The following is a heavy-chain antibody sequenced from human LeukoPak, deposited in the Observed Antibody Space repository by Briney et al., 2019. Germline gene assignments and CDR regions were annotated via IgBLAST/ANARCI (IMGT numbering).Heavy chain of an antibody. CDR3: ARTKNSGYYYDYFDY. V-gene: IGHV3-7*01. CDR1: GFTFSNYW. J-gene: IGHJ4*02. Sequence: GGSLRLSCAASGFTFSNYWMSWVRQAPGKGLEWVANIRQDGSEKYYVDSVKGRFTISRDNAKNSLYLHMNGLRAEDTAVYYCARTKNSGYYYDYFDYWGQGTLVTVSS. CDR2: IRQDGSEK. D-gene: IGHD3-22*01.